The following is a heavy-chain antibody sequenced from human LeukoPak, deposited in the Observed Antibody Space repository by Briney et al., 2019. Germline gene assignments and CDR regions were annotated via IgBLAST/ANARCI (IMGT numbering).Heavy chain of an antibody. D-gene: IGHD5-24*01. CDR1: GFTFSSYA. CDR2: ISGSGGST. Sequence: GGSLRLSCAASGFTFSSYAMSWVRQAPGKGLEWVSAISGSGGSTYSADSVKGRFTISRDNSKNTLYLQMSSLRAEDTAVYYCAKEGGSGWLYPRGRNRIDYWGQGTLVTVSS. J-gene: IGHJ4*02. V-gene: IGHV3-23*01. CDR3: AKEGGSGWLYPRGRNRIDY.